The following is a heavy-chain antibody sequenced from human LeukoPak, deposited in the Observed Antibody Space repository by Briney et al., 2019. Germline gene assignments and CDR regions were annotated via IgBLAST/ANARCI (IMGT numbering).Heavy chain of an antibody. Sequence: GGSLRLSCAASGFTFSSYWMSWVRQAPGKGLEWVANIKQDGSEKYYVDSVKGRFTISRDNAKNSLYLQMNSLRAEDTAVYYCARVRLGYYYAFDIWGQGTMVTVSS. V-gene: IGHV3-7*01. CDR1: GFTFSSYW. D-gene: IGHD3-22*01. CDR2: IKQDGSEK. J-gene: IGHJ3*02. CDR3: ARVRLGYYYAFDI.